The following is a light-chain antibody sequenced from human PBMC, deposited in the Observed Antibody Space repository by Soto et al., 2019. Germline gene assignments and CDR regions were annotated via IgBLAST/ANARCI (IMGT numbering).Light chain of an antibody. CDR2: DGN. V-gene: IGLV2-14*03. CDR3: SSYTAAATYV. CDR1: SRDVGSANL. J-gene: IGLJ1*01. Sequence: QSALTQPASVSGSPGQSITISCTGSSRDVGSANLDSWYQQHHPGEAPKLIIYDGNHRPAGVSTRFSASKSGNTASLTISGLQTEDEADYYCSSYTAAATYVFGTGTKVTVL.